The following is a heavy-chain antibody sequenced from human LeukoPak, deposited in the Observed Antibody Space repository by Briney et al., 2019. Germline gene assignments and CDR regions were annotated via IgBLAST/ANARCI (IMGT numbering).Heavy chain of an antibody. CDR1: GGSISSSSYY. Sequence: SETLSLTCTVSGGSISSSSYYWGWIRQPPGTGLGWIGSIYYSGSTYYNPSLKSRVTISVDTSKNQFSLKLSSVTAADTAVYYCARGPPDCSSTSCYAFDAFDIWGQGTMVTVSS. CDR2: IYYSGST. V-gene: IGHV4-39*07. J-gene: IGHJ3*02. D-gene: IGHD2-2*01. CDR3: ARGPPDCSSTSCYAFDAFDI.